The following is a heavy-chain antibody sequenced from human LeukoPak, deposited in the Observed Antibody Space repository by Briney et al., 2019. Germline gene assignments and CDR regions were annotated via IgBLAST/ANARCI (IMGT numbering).Heavy chain of an antibody. D-gene: IGHD3-16*01. CDR1: GFTFSSYS. CDR2: ISSSSSYI. V-gene: IGHV3-21*04. Sequence: GGSLRLSCAASGFTFSSYSMNWVRQAPGKGLEWVSSISSSSSYIYYADSVKGRFTISRDNAKNSLYLQMNSLRAEDTAVYYCARVRYRLAETYIDYWGQGTLVTVSS. J-gene: IGHJ4*02. CDR3: ARVRYRLAETYIDY.